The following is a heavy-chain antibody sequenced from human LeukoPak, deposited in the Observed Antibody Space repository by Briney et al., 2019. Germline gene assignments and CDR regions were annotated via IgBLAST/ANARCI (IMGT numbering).Heavy chain of an antibody. D-gene: IGHD3-10*02. J-gene: IGHJ6*04. V-gene: IGHV3-11*04. CDR2: ISTSSNTI. CDR3: AELGITMIGGV. CDR1: GFNFSDYY. Sequence: GGSLRLSCEASGFNFSDYYMSWICQAPGKGLEWLSYISTSSNTIYYAESVKGRFTISRDNAKNSLYLQMNSLRAEDTAVYYCAELGITMIGGVWGKGTTVTISS.